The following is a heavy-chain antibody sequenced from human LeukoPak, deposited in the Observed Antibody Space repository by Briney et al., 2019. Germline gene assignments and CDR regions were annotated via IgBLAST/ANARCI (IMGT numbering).Heavy chain of an antibody. CDR2: IYNRGST. CDR3: ARSPSYYYYYYMDV. V-gene: IGHV4-38-2*02. Sequence: PSETLSLTCTVSGYSVTIGYYWGWIRQPPGKGLEWIGSIYNRGSTYYNPSFTSRVTITVDTSKNQFSLKLSSVTAAVTAVYYCARSPSYYYYYYMDVCGKGTTVTVYS. J-gene: IGHJ6*03. CDR1: GYSVTIGYY.